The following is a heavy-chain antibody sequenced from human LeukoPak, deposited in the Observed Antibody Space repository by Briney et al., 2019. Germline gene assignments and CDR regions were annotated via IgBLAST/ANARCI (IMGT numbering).Heavy chain of an antibody. CDR1: GFTFSAYG. CDR3: ARERRRDGYNYKDY. D-gene: IGHD5-24*01. CDR2: ISYDGSYQ. V-gene: IGHV3-30*04. J-gene: IGHJ4*02. Sequence: GGSLRLSCAVSGFTFSAYGMHWVRQAPGKGLEWVAVISYDGSYQAYADSVKGRFTVSRDSSKNTPYLQLNSLRPEDTGLYYCARERRRDGYNYKDYWGQGTQVSVSS.